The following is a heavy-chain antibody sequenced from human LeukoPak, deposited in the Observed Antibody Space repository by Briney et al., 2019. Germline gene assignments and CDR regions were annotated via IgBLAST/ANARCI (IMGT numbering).Heavy chain of an antibody. D-gene: IGHD2/OR15-2a*01. Sequence: QSGGSLRLSCAASGFAFSNYGMSWVRQAPGKGPEWVAGITGRTDYTEYADSVRGRFTISRDNAKNTLFLQMNSLSAEDTAIYHCANKVEGNHPFENWGQGTLVTVSS. V-gene: IGHV3-23*01. J-gene: IGHJ4*02. CDR3: ANKVEGNHPFEN. CDR1: GFAFSNYG. CDR2: ITGRTDYT.